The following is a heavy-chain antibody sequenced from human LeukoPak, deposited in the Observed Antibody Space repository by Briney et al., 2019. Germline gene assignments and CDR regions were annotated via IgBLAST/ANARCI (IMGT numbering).Heavy chain of an antibody. Sequence: GGSLRLSCAASGFTFSSYWMHWVRQAPGKGLVWVSRINSDGSSTSYADSVKGRFTISRDNAKNTLYLQMNSLRAEDTAVYYCAKSHVVAAHMDVWGQGTTVTVSS. CDR3: AKSHVVAAHMDV. J-gene: IGHJ6*02. V-gene: IGHV3-74*01. D-gene: IGHD2-15*01. CDR1: GFTFSSYW. CDR2: INSDGSST.